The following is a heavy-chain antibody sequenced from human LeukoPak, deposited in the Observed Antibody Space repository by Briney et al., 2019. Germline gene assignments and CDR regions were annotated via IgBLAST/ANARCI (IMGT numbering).Heavy chain of an antibody. CDR3: AKDRHYGSGINVFDP. CDR2: ISGSGGST. V-gene: IGHV3-23*01. CDR1: GFTFSSYA. D-gene: IGHD3-10*01. J-gene: IGHJ5*02. Sequence: GGSLRLSCAASGFTFSSYAMSWVRQAPGKGLERVSAISGSGGSTYYADSVKGRFTISRDNSKNTLYLQMNSLRAEDTAVYYCAKDRHYGSGINVFDPWGQGTLVTVSS.